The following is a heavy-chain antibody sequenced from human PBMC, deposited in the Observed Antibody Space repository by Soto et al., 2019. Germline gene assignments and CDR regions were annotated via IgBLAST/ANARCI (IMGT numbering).Heavy chain of an antibody. CDR1: GGTFSSYA. CDR3: ARDRRHYYDSSGPDAFDI. D-gene: IGHD3-22*01. CDR2: IIPIFGTA. Sequence: ASVKVSCKASGGTFSSYAISWVRQAPGQGLEWMGGIIPIFGTANYAQKFQGRVTITADESTSTAYMELSSLRSEDTAVYYCARDRRHYYDSSGPDAFDIWGQGTMVTV. V-gene: IGHV1-69*13. J-gene: IGHJ3*02.